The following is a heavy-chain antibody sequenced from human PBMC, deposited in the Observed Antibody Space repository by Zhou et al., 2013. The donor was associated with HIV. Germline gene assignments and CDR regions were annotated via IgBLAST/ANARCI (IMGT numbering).Heavy chain of an antibody. D-gene: IGHD2-2*01. J-gene: IGHJ4*02. CDR3: ARTPSISYFLHYVDY. Sequence: QVQLVQSAAEVKKPGASVKVSCKVSGGTFSSYAINWVRQAPGQGLEWMGRIISVFGTTNYAQKFQGRVTITADQSTSTAYMELSSLRSGDTAIYYCARTPSISYFLHYVDYWGQGTLVTVSS. V-gene: IGHV1-69*18. CDR1: GGTFSSYA. CDR2: IISVFGTT.